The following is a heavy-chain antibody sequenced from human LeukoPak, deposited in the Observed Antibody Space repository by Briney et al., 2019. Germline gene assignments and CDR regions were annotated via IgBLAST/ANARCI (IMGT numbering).Heavy chain of an antibody. CDR1: GFTVSSNY. Sequence: GGSLRLSCVASGFTVSSNYMSWVRRAPGKGLDWVSVYSAGNTYYADSVKGQFTISRHNSENTLYLHMNSLRVEDTAVYFCARGGTPGYSSGRIDYWGQGTLLTVSS. D-gene: IGHD6-19*01. CDR3: ARGGTPGYSSGRIDY. CDR2: YSAGNT. V-gene: IGHV3-53*04. J-gene: IGHJ4*02.